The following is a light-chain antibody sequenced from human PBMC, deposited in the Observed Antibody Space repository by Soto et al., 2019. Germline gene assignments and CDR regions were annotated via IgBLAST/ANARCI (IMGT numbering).Light chain of an antibody. CDR3: LSFDSSLSVV. CDR2: GNT. CDR1: SSNIGAGYD. Sequence: QPVLTQPPSVSGAPGQRVTISCTGSSSNIGAGYDVHWYQQRPGRAPKLLIYGNTNRPSGVPDRFSGSKSGTSAYLAITGLQAEDEADYYCLSFDSSLSVVFGGGTKVTVL. J-gene: IGLJ2*01. V-gene: IGLV1-40*01.